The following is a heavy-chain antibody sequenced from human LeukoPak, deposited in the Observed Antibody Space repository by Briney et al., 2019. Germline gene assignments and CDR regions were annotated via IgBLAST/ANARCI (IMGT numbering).Heavy chain of an antibody. D-gene: IGHD3-22*01. CDR2: IIPIFGTA. Sequence: ASVKVSCKASEGTFSSYAISWVRQAPGQGLEWMGGIIPIFGTANYAQKFQGRVTITADESTSTAYMELSSLRSEDTAVYYCARAPYDSSGQSPPHGYWGQGTLVTVSS. J-gene: IGHJ4*02. V-gene: IGHV1-69*13. CDR1: EGTFSSYA. CDR3: ARAPYDSSGQSPPHGY.